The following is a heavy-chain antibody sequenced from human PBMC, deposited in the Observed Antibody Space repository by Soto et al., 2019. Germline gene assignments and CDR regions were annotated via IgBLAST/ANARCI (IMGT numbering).Heavy chain of an antibody. CDR2: IIPIFGIA. D-gene: IGHD2-2*01. Sequence: QVQLVQSGAEVKKPGSSVKVSCKASGGTFSRYSITWVRQAPGHGLEWIGRIIPIFGIASYAQKFQGRVTITTDESASTAYMALISLRSDDTAVYYCAREDRDRETGLVPAAIDGMDVWGQGTTVTVSS. CDR3: AREDRDRETGLVPAAIDGMDV. J-gene: IGHJ6*02. V-gene: IGHV1-69*05. CDR1: GGTFSRYS.